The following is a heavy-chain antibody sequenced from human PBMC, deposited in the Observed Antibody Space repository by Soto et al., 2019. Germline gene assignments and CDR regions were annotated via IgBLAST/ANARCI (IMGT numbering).Heavy chain of an antibody. CDR1: GFSLTRGLG. J-gene: IGHJ5*02. D-gene: IGHD3-10*01. V-gene: IGHV2-5*02. Sequence: QITLKESGPTLVEPTQTLTLTCTFSGFSLTRGLGVAWIRQRPGQPLEWLTLLYWDDDRRNTPSLESRLTITKDTSKNEVILTMTNMDPVDTGTYYCAHHMVPGFWFDPWGQGTRVIVSS. CDR2: LYWDDDR. CDR3: AHHMVPGFWFDP.